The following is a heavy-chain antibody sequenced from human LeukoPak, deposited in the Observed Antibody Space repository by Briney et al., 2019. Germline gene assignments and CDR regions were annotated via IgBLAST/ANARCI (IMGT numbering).Heavy chain of an antibody. CDR1: GYSISSGYY. J-gene: IGHJ3*02. V-gene: IGHV4-38-2*02. CDR3: AREAPARSYSSSFDAFDI. D-gene: IGHD6-13*01. CDR2: IYHSGST. Sequence: PSETLSLTCTVSGYSISSGYYWGWIRQPPGKGLEWIGSIYHSGSTYHNPSLKSRVTISVDTSKNQFSLKLSSVTAADTAVYYCAREAPARSYSSSFDAFDIWGQGTMVTVSS.